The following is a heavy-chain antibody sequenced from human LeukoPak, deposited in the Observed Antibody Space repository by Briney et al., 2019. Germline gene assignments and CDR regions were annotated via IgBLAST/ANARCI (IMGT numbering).Heavy chain of an antibody. Sequence: ASVKVSRKASGGTFSSYTISWVRQAPGQGLEWMGRIIPILGIANYAQKFQGRVTITADKSTSTAYMELSSLRSEDTAVYYCARISSYDFWSGYFGWGQGTLVTVSS. CDR3: ARISSYDFWSGYFG. CDR1: GGTFSSYT. V-gene: IGHV1-69*02. D-gene: IGHD3-3*01. CDR2: IIPILGIA. J-gene: IGHJ4*02.